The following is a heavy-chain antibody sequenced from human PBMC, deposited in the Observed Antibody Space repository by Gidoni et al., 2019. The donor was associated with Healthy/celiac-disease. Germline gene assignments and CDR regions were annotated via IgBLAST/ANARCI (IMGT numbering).Heavy chain of an antibody. CDR2: INPNSGGT. CDR3: ARVRRGSYYYYYGMDV. D-gene: IGHD1-26*01. CDR1: GYTFTGYY. J-gene: IGHJ6*02. Sequence: QVQLVQSGAEVKKPGASVKVSCKAYGYTFTGYYMHWVRQAPGQGLEWMGWINPNSGGTNYAQKFQGRVTMTRDTSISTAYMELSRLRSDDTAVYYCARVRRGSYYYYYGMDVWGQGTTVTVSS. V-gene: IGHV1-2*02.